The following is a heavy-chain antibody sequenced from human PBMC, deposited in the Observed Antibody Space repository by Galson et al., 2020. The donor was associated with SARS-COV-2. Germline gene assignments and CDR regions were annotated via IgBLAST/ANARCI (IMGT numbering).Heavy chain of an antibody. CDR3: ARTVATILYYYYGMDV. V-gene: IGHV3-30-3*01. CDR1: GFTFSSYA. Sequence: GESLKITCAASGFTFSSYAMHWVRQAPGKGLEWVAVISYDGSNKYYADSVKGRFTISRDNSKNTLYLQMNSLRAEDTAVYYCARTVATILYYYYGMDVWGQGTTVTVSS. D-gene: IGHD5-12*01. J-gene: IGHJ6*02. CDR2: ISYDGSNK.